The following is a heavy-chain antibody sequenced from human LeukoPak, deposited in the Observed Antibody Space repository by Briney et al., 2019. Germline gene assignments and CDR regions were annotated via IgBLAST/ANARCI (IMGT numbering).Heavy chain of an antibody. Sequence: PSETLSLTCAVYGGSFSGYYWSWIRQPPGKGLEWIGEINHSGSTNYNPSLKSRVTISVDTSKNQFSLKLSSVTAADTAVYYCARFGSTSSSWYWFDPWGQGTLVTVSS. CDR3: ARFGSTSSSWYWFDP. V-gene: IGHV4-34*01. CDR1: GGSFSGYY. D-gene: IGHD6-13*01. CDR2: INHSGST. J-gene: IGHJ5*02.